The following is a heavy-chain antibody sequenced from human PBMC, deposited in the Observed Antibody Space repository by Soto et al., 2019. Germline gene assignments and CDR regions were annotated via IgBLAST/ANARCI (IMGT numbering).Heavy chain of an antibody. V-gene: IGHV1-2*04. Sequence: ASVKVSCKASGYTFTGYYMHWVRQAPGQGLEWMGWINPNSGGTNYAQKFQGWVTMTRDTSISTAYMELSRLRSDDTAVYYCARDRAGIYPWDYYYHGMDVWGQGTTVTVSS. CDR2: INPNSGGT. CDR3: ARDRAGIYPWDYYYHGMDV. D-gene: IGHD1-1*01. CDR1: GYTFTGYY. J-gene: IGHJ6*02.